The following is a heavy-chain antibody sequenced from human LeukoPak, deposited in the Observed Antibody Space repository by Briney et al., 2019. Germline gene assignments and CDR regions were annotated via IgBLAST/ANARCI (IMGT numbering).Heavy chain of an antibody. CDR1: GFDVSSSY. CDR2: MYSGGTT. V-gene: IGHV3-66*04. D-gene: IGHD3-10*01. Sequence: GGSLRLPCAVSGFDVSSSYVNWVRQAPGKGLERVAVMYSGGTTYYSDSVKGRFTISRDNSKNTVSLQINSLRVEDTAMYYCARLEVARGVMLGLDVWGQGTTVTVSS. CDR3: ARLEVARGVMLGLDV. J-gene: IGHJ6*02.